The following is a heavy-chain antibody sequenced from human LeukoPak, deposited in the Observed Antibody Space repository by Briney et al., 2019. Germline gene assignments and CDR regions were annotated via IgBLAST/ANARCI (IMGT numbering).Heavy chain of an antibody. CDR2: INPNRGDT. CDR1: GYTFTGYY. CDR3: ARLRDYGDYDGFDI. V-gene: IGHV1-2*02. J-gene: IGHJ3*02. Sequence: ASVRVSCKASGYTFTGYYIHWMRQAPGHGLEWMGWINPNRGDTKYVQKFQGRVTMTRVTSIRTAYLDLRRLRSDDTAVYYCARLRDYGDYDGFDIWGPGTMVRVSS. D-gene: IGHD4-17*01.